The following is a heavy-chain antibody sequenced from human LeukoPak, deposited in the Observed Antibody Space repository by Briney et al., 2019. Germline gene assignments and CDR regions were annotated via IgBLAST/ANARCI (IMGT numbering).Heavy chain of an antibody. Sequence: ASETLSLTCSVSGGSISSSSYYWGWIRQPPGKGLEWVASVYYSGSTNYNPSLKSRVTISVDTSKNQFSLKLSSVTAADTAVYYCARAPYDSGGYYDYYFDYWGQGTLVTVSS. D-gene: IGHD3-22*01. CDR1: GGSISSSSYY. J-gene: IGHJ4*02. CDR2: VYYSGST. CDR3: ARAPYDSGGYYDYYFDY. V-gene: IGHV4-39*07.